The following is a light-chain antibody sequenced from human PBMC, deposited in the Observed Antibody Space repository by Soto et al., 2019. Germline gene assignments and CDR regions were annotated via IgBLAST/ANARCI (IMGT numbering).Light chain of an antibody. J-gene: IGKJ4*01. V-gene: IGKV1-39*01. CDR2: AAS. Sequence: DIQMTQSPSSLSASVGDRVTITCRAGQSISSYLNWYQQKPGKAPKLLIYAASSLQSGVPSRFSGSGSGTDFTLTISSLQPEDVAAYYCQKYNSAPLTFGGGTKVDNK. CDR3: QKYNSAPLT. CDR1: QSISSY.